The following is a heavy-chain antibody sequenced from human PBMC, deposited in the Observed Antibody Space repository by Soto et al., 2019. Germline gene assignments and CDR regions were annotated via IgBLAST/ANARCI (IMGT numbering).Heavy chain of an antibody. V-gene: IGHV1-18*01. CDR2: ISAYNGNT. J-gene: IGHJ4*02. CDR3: AGVGGYCRGGSCLHFDY. CDR1: GYTFTSYG. D-gene: IGHD2-15*01. Sequence: GASVKVSCKASGYTFTSYGISWVRQAPGRGLEWMGWISAYNGNTNYAQKLQDRVTITRDTSASTAYMELSSLRSENTAVYYCAGVGGYCRGGSCLHFDYGGKGPRAPAS.